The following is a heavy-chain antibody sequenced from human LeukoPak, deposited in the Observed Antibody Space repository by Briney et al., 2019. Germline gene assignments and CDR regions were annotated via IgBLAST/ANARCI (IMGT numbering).Heavy chain of an antibody. J-gene: IGHJ4*02. D-gene: IGHD6-13*01. V-gene: IGHV4-59*11. CDR2: IYYSGST. CDR3: ARETGYSSSLLDY. CDR1: GGSISSHY. Sequence: SETLSLTCTVSGGSISSHYRSWIRQPPGKGLEWIGYIYYSGSTNYNPSLKSRVTISVDTSKNQFSLKLSSVTAADTAVYYCARETGYSSSLLDYWGQGTLVTVSS.